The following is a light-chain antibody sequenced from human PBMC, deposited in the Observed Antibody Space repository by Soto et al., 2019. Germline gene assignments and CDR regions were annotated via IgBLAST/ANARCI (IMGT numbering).Light chain of an antibody. Sequence: DIQMTQSPSTLSASVGDRVTITCRVSQSISSWLAWYQQKPGKAPKLLIYKASSLDSGVPSRFSGSGSGTDFTLTISSLQPDDFATYYCQQYNSYPYTFGQGTKLEIK. CDR1: QSISSW. CDR3: QQYNSYPYT. V-gene: IGKV1-5*03. J-gene: IGKJ2*01. CDR2: KAS.